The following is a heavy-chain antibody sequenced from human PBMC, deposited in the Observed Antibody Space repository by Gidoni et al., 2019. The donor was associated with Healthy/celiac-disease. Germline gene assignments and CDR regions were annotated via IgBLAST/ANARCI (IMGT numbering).Heavy chain of an antibody. V-gene: IGHV2-5*02. Sequence: QITLKESGPTLVKPTQPLTLTCPFSGFSLSTSGVGVGWIRQPPGKALEWLALIYWDDDKRYSPSLKSRLTITKDTSKNQVVLTMTNMDPVDTATYYCAHIAVAGTPDAFDIWGQGTMVTVSS. J-gene: IGHJ3*02. CDR3: AHIAVAGTPDAFDI. CDR2: IYWDDDK. D-gene: IGHD6-19*01. CDR1: GFSLSTSGVG.